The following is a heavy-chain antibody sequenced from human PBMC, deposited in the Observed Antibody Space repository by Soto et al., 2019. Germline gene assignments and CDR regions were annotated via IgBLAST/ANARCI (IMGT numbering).Heavy chain of an antibody. Sequence: QSGGSLRLSCVGSGFTFSDYEMNWVRQAPGKGLEWVSYIDRSGSGIYYADSMKGRFTTFRDNAKNSLYLQMNSLRGEDTAVYHCAREELNCGGDCFVYWGQGTPVTVS. D-gene: IGHD2-21*01. J-gene: IGHJ4*02. V-gene: IGHV3-48*03. CDR2: IDRSGSGI. CDR3: AREELNCGGDCFVY. CDR1: GFTFSDYE.